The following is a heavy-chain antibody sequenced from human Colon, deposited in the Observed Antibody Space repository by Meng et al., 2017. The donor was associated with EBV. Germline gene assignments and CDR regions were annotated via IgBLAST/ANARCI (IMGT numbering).Heavy chain of an antibody. V-gene: IGHV4-59*08. J-gene: IGHJ5*02. Sequence: VRLRESGSGLVKPSDALSLTCTVSGGSIGSYYWSWTRQPPGKVLECIGYIYSSGSTNYNPSLTSRVTISVDTSKNQFSLKLSSVTAADTAVYYCARHFINWFDPWGQGTLVTVSS. CDR3: ARHFINWFDP. CDR1: GGSIGSYY. CDR2: IYSSGST.